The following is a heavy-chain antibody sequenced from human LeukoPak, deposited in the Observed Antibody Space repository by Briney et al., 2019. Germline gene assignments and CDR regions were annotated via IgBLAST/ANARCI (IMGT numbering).Heavy chain of an antibody. V-gene: IGHV3-7*03. J-gene: IGHJ6*02. CDR1: GFTFSSYW. CDR2: INHNGNVN. Sequence: HPGGCLRLSCAASGFTFSSYWMNWARQAPGKGLEWVASINHNGNVNYYVDSVKGRFTISRDNAKNSLYLQMSNLRAEDTAVYFCARGGGLDVWGQGATVTVSS. CDR3: ARGGGLDV. D-gene: IGHD3-16*01.